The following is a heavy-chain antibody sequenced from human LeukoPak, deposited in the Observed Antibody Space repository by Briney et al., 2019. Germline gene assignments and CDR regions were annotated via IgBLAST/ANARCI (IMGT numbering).Heavy chain of an antibody. CDR2: ISGSGGST. J-gene: IGHJ4*02. CDR3: AKVASITMVRGHQDYFDY. Sequence: GGSLRLSCAASGFTFSSYAMSWVRQPPGKGLEWVSAISGSGGSTYYADSVKGRFTISRDNSKNTLYLQMNSLRAEDTAVYYCAKVASITMVRGHQDYFDYWGQGTLVTVSS. CDR1: GFTFSSYA. D-gene: IGHD3-10*01. V-gene: IGHV3-23*01.